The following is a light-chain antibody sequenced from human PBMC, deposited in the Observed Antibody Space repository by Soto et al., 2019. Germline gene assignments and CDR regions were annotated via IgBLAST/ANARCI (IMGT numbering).Light chain of an antibody. Sequence: QSALTQPASVSGSPGQSITISCTGTSSDVGDYIYVSWYQQHPGKAPKLIIYGVSNRPSGISNRFSCSKSGNTASLTISGLQAEDEADYYCISYTSTNTLVFGGGTKLTVL. CDR1: SSDVGDYIY. CDR2: GVS. V-gene: IGLV2-14*01. J-gene: IGLJ2*01. CDR3: ISYTSTNTLV.